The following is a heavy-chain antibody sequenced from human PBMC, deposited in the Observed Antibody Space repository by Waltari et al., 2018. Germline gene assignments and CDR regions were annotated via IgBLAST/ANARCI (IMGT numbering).Heavy chain of an antibody. Sequence: QVHLQQWGAGLLKPSETLSLTCAVYGGPFSGYYWAWRRQPPGKVQEWIGEINRGGNINLNPSLKSRVIMSVDTSKNQVFLKLTSVTAADTAVYYCARAEQGGSAVGPDFQHWGQGTLVTVSS. V-gene: IGHV4-34*01. CDR1: GGPFSGYY. CDR3: ARAEQGGSAVGPDFQH. J-gene: IGHJ1*01. CDR2: INRGGNI. D-gene: IGHD1-26*01.